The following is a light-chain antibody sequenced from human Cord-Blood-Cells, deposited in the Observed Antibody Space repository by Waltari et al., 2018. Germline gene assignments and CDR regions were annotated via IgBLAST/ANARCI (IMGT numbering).Light chain of an antibody. CDR3: QQYNSYWT. V-gene: IGKV1-5*03. J-gene: IGKJ1*01. CDR2: KAS. Sequence: DIQMTQSPSTLSASVGDRVTITCRASQSISSWLAWYQQKPGKAPKLLIYKASSLESRVPSRFSGSGSGTEFTLTISRLQPDDFATYYCQQYNSYWTFGQGTKVEIK. CDR1: QSISSW.